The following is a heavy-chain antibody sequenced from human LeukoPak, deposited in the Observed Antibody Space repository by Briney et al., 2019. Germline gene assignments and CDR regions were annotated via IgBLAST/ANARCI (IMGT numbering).Heavy chain of an antibody. Sequence: GGSLRLSCAASGFTFSSYTMNWVRQAPGKGLEWVSVTRSDGRTSYGDSVKGRFIISRDNSKNTVYLQMNSLRAEDTAVYYCTSWRYWGQGTLVTVSS. CDR1: GFTFSSYT. D-gene: IGHD5-24*01. V-gene: IGHV3-53*01. CDR2: TRSDGRT. CDR3: TSWRY. J-gene: IGHJ4*02.